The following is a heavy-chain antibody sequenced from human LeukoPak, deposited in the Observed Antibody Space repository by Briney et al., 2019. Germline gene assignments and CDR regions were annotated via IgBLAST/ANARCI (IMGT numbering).Heavy chain of an antibody. D-gene: IGHD3-22*01. CDR1: GFTFSSYA. CDR2: ISGSGGST. J-gene: IGHJ4*02. CDR3: AKQRITMIVEEL. Sequence: QSGGSLRLSCAASGFTFSSYAMSWVRQAPGKGLEWVSAISGSGGSTYYADSVKGRFTISRDNSKNTLYLQMDSLRAEDTAVYYCAKQRITMIVEELWGQGTLVTVSS. V-gene: IGHV3-23*01.